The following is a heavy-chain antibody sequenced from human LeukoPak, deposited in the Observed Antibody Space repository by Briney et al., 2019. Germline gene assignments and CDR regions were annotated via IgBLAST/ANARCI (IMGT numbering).Heavy chain of an antibody. J-gene: IGHJ4*02. Sequence: ASVTVSCTASGYTFTSHGISWVRQAPGQGLEWMGWISSNNGNTKYARKFQGRVTMTTETSTSTAYMELRSLRSDDTAVYYCARDEGGPVNYWGQGTLVTVSS. CDR1: GYTFTSHG. CDR2: ISSNNGNT. CDR3: ARDEGGPVNY. D-gene: IGHD3-16*01. V-gene: IGHV1-18*01.